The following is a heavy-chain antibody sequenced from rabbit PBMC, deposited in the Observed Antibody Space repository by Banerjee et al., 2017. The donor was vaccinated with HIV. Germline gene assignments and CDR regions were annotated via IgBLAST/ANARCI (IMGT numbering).Heavy chain of an antibody. CDR2: IYTGSGIA. Sequence: QSLEESGGDLVKPGASLTLTCTASGFDFSSGYDMCWVRQPPGKGLEWIACIYTGSGIAYYASWAKGGFTISKASSTTVTLQMTSLTAADTATYFCARDVYRSGWNFGLWGPGTLVTVS. J-gene: IGHJ4*01. CDR3: ARDVYRSGWNFGL. V-gene: IGHV1S40*01. CDR1: GFDFSSGYD. D-gene: IGHD4-1*01.